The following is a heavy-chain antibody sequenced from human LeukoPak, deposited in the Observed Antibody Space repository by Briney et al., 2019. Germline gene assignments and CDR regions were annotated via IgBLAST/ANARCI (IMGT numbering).Heavy chain of an antibody. J-gene: IGHJ4*02. CDR2: ISYDGSNK. D-gene: IGHD3-10*01. CDR1: GFTFSSYA. Sequence: GGSLRLSCAASGFTFSSYALHWVRQAPGKGLEWVAVISYDGSNKYYVDSVKGRFTISRDNSKNTLYLQMNSLRAEDTAVYYCAEFGEFGYWGQGTLVTVSS. CDR3: AEFGEFGY. V-gene: IGHV3-30*04.